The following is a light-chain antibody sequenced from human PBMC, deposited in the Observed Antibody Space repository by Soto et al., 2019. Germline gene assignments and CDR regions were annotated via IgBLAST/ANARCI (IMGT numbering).Light chain of an antibody. CDR2: AAS. CDR1: QSISSY. J-gene: IGKJ2*01. V-gene: IGKV1-39*01. Sequence: DIPMTQSPSSLSASVGDRVTITCRASQSISSYLNWYQQKPGKAPKHLIYAASSLQSGVPSRFSGSVSGTDFTLTISSLQPEDFATYYCQQSYSTPNTFGQGTKLEIK. CDR3: QQSYSTPNT.